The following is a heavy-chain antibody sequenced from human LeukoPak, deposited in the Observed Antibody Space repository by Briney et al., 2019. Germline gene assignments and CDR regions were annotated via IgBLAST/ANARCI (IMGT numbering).Heavy chain of an antibody. CDR1: GFTFSSCW. V-gene: IGHV3-7*01. CDR3: ARDLRYDYVWGSYRQGFDY. J-gene: IGHJ4*02. D-gene: IGHD3-16*02. Sequence: GGSLRLSCAASGFTFSSCWMSWVRQAPGKGLEWVANIKQDGSEKYYVDSVKGRFTISRDNAKNSLYLQMNSLRAEDTAVYYCARDLRYDYVWGSYRQGFDYWGQGTLVTVSS. CDR2: IKQDGSEK.